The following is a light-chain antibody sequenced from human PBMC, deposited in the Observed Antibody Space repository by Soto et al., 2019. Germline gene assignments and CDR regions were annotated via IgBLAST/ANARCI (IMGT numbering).Light chain of an antibody. Sequence: QSALTQPPSVSGAPGQPVTISCTGISCNIGAGDDVPWYQQLPGTAPKLLIYGNSNRPSGVPDRFSGSKSGTSASLAISGLQAEDEADYYCQSYNSSLRRVFGGGTKLTVL. V-gene: IGLV1-40*01. J-gene: IGLJ2*01. CDR3: QSYNSSLRRV. CDR2: GNS. CDR1: SCNIGAGDD.